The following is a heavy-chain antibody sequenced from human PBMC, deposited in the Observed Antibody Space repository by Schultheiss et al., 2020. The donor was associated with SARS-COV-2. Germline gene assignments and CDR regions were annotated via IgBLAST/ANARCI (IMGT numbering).Heavy chain of an antibody. J-gene: IGHJ6*02. CDR1: GFTFSNAW. V-gene: IGHV3-15*01. CDR2: IKSKTDGGTT. Sequence: GGSLRLSCAASGFTFSNAWMSWVRQAPGKGLEWVGRIKSKTDGGTTDYAAPVKGRFTISRDDSKNTLYLQMNSLKTEDTAVYYCTTDDIVVVPAHNYYYYGMDVWGQGTTVTVSS. CDR3: TTDDIVVVPAHNYYYYGMDV. D-gene: IGHD2-2*01.